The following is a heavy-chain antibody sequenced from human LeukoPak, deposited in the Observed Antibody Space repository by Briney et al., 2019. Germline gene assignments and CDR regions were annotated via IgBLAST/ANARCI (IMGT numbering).Heavy chain of an antibody. D-gene: IGHD5-12*01. J-gene: IGHJ4*02. CDR2: ISSSGSTI. V-gene: IGHV3-11*04. CDR1: GFTFSDYY. Sequence: GGSLRLSCAASGFTFSDYYMSWIRQAPGKGLEWDSYISSSGSTIYYADSVKGRFTISRDNAKNSLYLQMNSLRAEDTAVYYCARDTSFRGYSGYAKYYFDYWGQGTLVTVSS. CDR3: ARDTSFRGYSGYAKYYFDY.